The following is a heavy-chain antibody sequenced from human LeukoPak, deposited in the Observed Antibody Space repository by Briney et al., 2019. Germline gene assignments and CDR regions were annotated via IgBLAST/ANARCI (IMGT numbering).Heavy chain of an antibody. CDR2: INTNTGNP. D-gene: IGHD3-10*01. Sequence: ASVKVSCKASGYTFTSYAMNWVRQAPGQGLEWMGWINTNTGNPTYAQGFTGRFVFSLDTSVSTAYLQISSLKAEDTAVYYCARDLGAGYGSGSYSTMYYFDYWGQGTLVTVSS. V-gene: IGHV7-4-1*02. CDR3: ARDLGAGYGSGSYSTMYYFDY. J-gene: IGHJ4*02. CDR1: GYTFTSYA.